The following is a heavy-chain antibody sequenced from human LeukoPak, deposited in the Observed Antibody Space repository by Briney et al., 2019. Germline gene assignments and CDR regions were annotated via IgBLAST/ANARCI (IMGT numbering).Heavy chain of an antibody. CDR3: ASVSYYDSSGYYY. CDR1: GFTFSSYS. V-gene: IGHV3-48*01. Sequence: PGGSLRLSCAASGFTFSSYSMNWVRQAPGKGLEWVSYISSSSSTIYYADSVKGRFTISRDNAKNSLYLQMNSLRAEDTAVYYCASVSYYDSSGYYYWGQGTLVTVSS. CDR2: ISSSSSTI. D-gene: IGHD3-22*01. J-gene: IGHJ4*02.